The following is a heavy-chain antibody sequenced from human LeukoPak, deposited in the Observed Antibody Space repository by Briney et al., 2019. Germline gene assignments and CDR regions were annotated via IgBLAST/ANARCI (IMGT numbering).Heavy chain of an antibody. V-gene: IGHV3-64D*06. J-gene: IGHJ4*02. Sequence: GGSLRLSCSASGFTFNSYVMHWVRQAPGKGLEYVSAISSNGGSTYYADSVKGRFTISRDNSKNTLYLQLSSLRAEDTAVYYCVKGPMYYYGSGSYFDYWGQGTLVTVSS. CDR1: GFTFNSYV. CDR3: VKGPMYYYGSGSYFDY. D-gene: IGHD3-10*01. CDR2: ISSNGGST.